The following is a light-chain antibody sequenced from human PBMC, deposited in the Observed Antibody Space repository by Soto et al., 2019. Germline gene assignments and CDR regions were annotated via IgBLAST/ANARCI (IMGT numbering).Light chain of an antibody. CDR1: SSDVVDYNY. CDR3: TSFTTINTLV. V-gene: IGLV2-14*01. CDR2: EVT. J-gene: IGLJ1*01. Sequence: QSVLTQPASVSGSPGQSITISCTVPSSDVVDYNYVSWYQQHPGEAPRLLIHEVTNRPSGVSNRFSGSKSGNMASLTISGLQAEDEADYYFTSFTTINTLVFGDGTKVTVL.